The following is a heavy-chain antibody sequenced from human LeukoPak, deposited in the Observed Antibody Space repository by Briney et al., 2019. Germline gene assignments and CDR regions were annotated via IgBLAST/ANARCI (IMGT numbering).Heavy chain of an antibody. CDR3: ARDLGTSGWYTFDY. CDR1: GDSVASNNGA. J-gene: IGHJ4*02. V-gene: IGHV6-1*01. D-gene: IGHD6-19*01. CDR2: SYYRSKWYN. Sequence: QTLSLTCAISGDSVASNNGAWNWIRQSPSRGLEWLGRSYYRSKWYNDYAMPMKSRISINPDTSKNQFSRQVNSVTPEDTAIYYCARDLGTSGWYTFDYWGQGTLVTVSS.